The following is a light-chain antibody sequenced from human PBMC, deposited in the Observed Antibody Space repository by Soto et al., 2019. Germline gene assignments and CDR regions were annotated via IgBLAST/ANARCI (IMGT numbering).Light chain of an antibody. J-gene: IGKJ1*01. V-gene: IGKV3-15*01. CDR3: QQYNNWWT. CDR2: GAS. Sequence: EIVMTQSPVTLSVSPGERATLSCRASQSVSSNLAWYQQKPGQAPRLLIYGASTRATGIPARFSGSGSGTEFTLTISSLQSEDFAVYYCQQYNNWWTFGQGNKVDIK. CDR1: QSVSSN.